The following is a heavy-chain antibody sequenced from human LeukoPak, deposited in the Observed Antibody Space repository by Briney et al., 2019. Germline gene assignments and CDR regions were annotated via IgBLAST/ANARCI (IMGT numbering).Heavy chain of an antibody. CDR2: INSDGSST. CDR3: ARDLRMTMVRGVGDH. V-gene: IGHV3-74*01. CDR1: GFTFSSYW. D-gene: IGHD3-10*01. Sequence: GGSLRLSCAASGFTFSSYWMHWVRQAPGKGLVWVTRINSDGSSTSYADSVKGRFTISRDNAKNTLYLQMNSLRAEDTAVYYCARDLRMTMVRGVGDHWGQGTLVTVSS. J-gene: IGHJ4*02.